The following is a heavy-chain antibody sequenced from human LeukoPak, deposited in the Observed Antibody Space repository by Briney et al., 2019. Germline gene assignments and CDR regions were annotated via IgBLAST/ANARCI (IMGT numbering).Heavy chain of an antibody. CDR2: IYPADSDS. J-gene: IGHJ4*02. Sequence: GESLKISRKGSGYSFPSYWIGWVCQMPGKGLEWMGIIYPADSDSRYSPSFQGQVTISADKSISTTYLQWSSLKASDTAVYYCARRGYSEYEPSDYWGQGTLVTVSS. D-gene: IGHD5-12*01. CDR1: GYSFPSYW. CDR3: ARRGYSEYEPSDY. V-gene: IGHV5-51*01.